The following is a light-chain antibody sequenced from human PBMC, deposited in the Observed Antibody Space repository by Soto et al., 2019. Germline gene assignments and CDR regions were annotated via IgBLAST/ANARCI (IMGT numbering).Light chain of an antibody. V-gene: IGKV3-20*01. CDR2: GAS. CDR1: QSVGTY. J-gene: IGKJ2*01. Sequence: DIVLTQSPGTLSLSPGESATLSCRASQSVGTYFAWFQQKPGQAPRLLIYGASARATGIPDRFSGSGSGTDFTLTINRLEPEDFAVYYCQQYGASPRTFGQGTKLEIK. CDR3: QQYGASPRT.